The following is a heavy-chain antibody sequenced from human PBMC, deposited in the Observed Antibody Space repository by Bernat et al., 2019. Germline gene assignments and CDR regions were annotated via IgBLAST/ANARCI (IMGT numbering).Heavy chain of an antibody. V-gene: IGHV3-15*01. CDR3: TTDGQRLWSGYF. J-gene: IGHJ4*02. CDR2: IKSKTDGGTT. Sequence: EVQLVESGGGLVKPGGSLRLSCAASGFTFSNAWMSWVRQAPGKGLEWVGRIKSKTDGGTTDYTAPVKGRFTISRDDSQNTLYLQMNSLKAEDTAVYYCTTDGQRLWSGYFWGQGTLVTVSS. CDR1: GFTFSNAW. D-gene: IGHD3-3*01.